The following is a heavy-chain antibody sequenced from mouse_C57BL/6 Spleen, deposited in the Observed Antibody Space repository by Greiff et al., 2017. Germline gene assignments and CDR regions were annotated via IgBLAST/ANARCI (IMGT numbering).Heavy chain of an antibody. CDR3: ARRGSNWDY. CDR1: GYTFTSSC. D-gene: IGHD4-1*01. J-gene: IGHJ2*01. Sequence: QVQLQQPGAELVKPWASVRMSCKSSGYTFTSSCITWVKQRPGQGLDWIGDIYPGSGSTNYNEKFKRKATLTVDTSSSTAYMQLSSLTSEDSAVYYCARRGSNWDYWGQGTTLTVSS. CDR2: IYPGSGST. V-gene: IGHV1-55*01.